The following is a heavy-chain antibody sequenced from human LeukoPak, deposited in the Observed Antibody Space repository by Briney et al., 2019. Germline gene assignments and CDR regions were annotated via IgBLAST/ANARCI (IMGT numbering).Heavy chain of an antibody. Sequence: PSETLSLTCTVSGGSVNSGTYYWSWIRQPPGKGLEWIGYISYSGSTNYNPSLKSRVIISVDTSKNQFSLKLSSVTAADTAVYYCARGGRWLQFNYWGQGTLVTVSS. CDR2: ISYSGST. CDR3: ARGGRWLQFNY. V-gene: IGHV4-61*01. J-gene: IGHJ4*02. CDR1: GGSVNSGTYY. D-gene: IGHD5-24*01.